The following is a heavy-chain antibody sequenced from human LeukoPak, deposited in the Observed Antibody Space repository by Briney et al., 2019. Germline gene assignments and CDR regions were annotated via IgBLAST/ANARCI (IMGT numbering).Heavy chain of an antibody. J-gene: IGHJ1*01. CDR2: ISGSGGST. V-gene: IGHV3-23*01. D-gene: IGHD3-10*01. CDR3: AKDLLRNGEFAEYFQH. Sequence: PSETLSLTCAVYGGSFSGYYWSWVRQAPGKGLEWVSAISGSGGSTYYADSVKGRFTISRDNSKNTLYLQMNSLRAEDTAVYYCAKDLLRNGEFAEYFQHWGQGTLVTVSS. CDR1: GGSFSGYY.